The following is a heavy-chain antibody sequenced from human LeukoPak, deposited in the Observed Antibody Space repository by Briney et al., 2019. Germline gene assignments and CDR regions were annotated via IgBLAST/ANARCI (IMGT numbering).Heavy chain of an antibody. CDR2: ISWNSGGI. V-gene: IGHV3-9*01. J-gene: IGHJ4*02. CDR3: AKLGGNGITIFGVVNKGVDY. Sequence: GGSLRLSCAASGFTFDDYAMHWVRQAPGKGLEWVSGISWNSGGIGYADSVKGRFTISRDNAKNSLYLQMNSLRAEDTALYYCAKLGGNGITIFGVVNKGVDYWGQGTLVTVSS. D-gene: IGHD3-3*01. CDR1: GFTFDDYA.